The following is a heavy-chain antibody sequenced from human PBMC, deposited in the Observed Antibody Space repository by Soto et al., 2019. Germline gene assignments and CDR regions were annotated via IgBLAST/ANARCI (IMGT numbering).Heavy chain of an antibody. CDR2: IIPIFGTA. J-gene: IGHJ6*02. V-gene: IGHV1-69*13. CDR3: ARDPAPPGIAVAGTWYGGMDV. D-gene: IGHD6-19*01. CDR1: GGTLSSYA. Sequence: EASVKVSCKASGGTLSSYAISWVQQAPGQGLEWMGGIIPIFGTANYAQKFQGRVTITADESTSTAYMELSSLRSEDTAVYYCARDPAPPGIAVAGTWYGGMDVWGQGTTVTVSS.